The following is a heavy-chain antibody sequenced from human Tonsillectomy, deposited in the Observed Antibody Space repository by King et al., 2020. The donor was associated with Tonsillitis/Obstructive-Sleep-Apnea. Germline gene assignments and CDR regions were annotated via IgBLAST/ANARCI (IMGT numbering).Heavy chain of an antibody. D-gene: IGHD3-10*01. CDR1: GFSFTIYW. V-gene: IGHV5-10-1*01. J-gene: IGHJ6*03. Sequence: LQLVQSGAEVKKPGESLRISCKGSGFSFTIYWIGWVRQMPGKGLEWMGRIDPSDSYTDYSPSFQGHVTISADKSISTAYLQWSSLKASDTAMYYCARPVRVSGSSCPHFSYYMDVWGKGTAVTVSS. CDR2: IDPSDSYT. CDR3: ARPVRVSGSSCPHFSYYMDV.